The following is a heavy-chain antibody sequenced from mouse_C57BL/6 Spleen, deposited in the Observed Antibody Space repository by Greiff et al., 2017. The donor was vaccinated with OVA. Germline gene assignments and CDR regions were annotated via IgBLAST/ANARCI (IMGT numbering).Heavy chain of an antibody. CDR3: ARPTYYGSSYDY. CDR1: GYTFTSYW. V-gene: IGHV1-55*01. Sequence: QVQLQQPGAELVKPGASVKMSCKASGYTFTSYWITWVKQRPGQGLEWIGDIYPGSGSTNYNEKFKSKATLTVDSSSSTAYMQLSSLTSEDSAVYYCARPTYYGSSYDYWGQGTTLTVSS. D-gene: IGHD1-1*01. CDR2: IYPGSGST. J-gene: IGHJ2*01.